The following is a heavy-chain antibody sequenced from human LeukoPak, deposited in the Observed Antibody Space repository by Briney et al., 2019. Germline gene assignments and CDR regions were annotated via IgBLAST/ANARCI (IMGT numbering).Heavy chain of an antibody. CDR3: ARARYYYDSSGYPDY. CDR1: GYTFTSYG. Sequence: ALVKVSCKASGYTFTSYGISWVRQAPGQGLEWMGWISAYNGNTNYAQKLQGRVTMTTDTSTSTAYMELRSLRSDDTDVYYCARARYYYDSSGYPDYWGQGTLVTVSS. J-gene: IGHJ4*02. D-gene: IGHD3-22*01. V-gene: IGHV1-18*01. CDR2: ISAYNGNT.